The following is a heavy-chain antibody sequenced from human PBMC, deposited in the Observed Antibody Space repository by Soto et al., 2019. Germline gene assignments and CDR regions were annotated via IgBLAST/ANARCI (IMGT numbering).Heavy chain of an antibody. Sequence: SETLSLTFAVSGYSISSGNYWAWIRQAPGMGLEWIGGLYHIGSTHYNTSLKSRVTISVDTSKNHFSLELSSVTAAATDMSYCRSSTSCYDESCVDVWGQGTMVTVSS. D-gene: IGHD2-2*01. CDR1: GYSISSGNY. CDR2: LYHIGST. CDR3: RSSTSCYDESCVDV. J-gene: IGHJ6*02. V-gene: IGHV4-38-2*01.